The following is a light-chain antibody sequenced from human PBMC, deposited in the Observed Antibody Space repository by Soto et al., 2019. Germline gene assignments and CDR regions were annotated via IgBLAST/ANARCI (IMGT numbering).Light chain of an antibody. V-gene: IGLV1-40*01. CDR1: SSNIGAGYD. CDR2: DNS. J-gene: IGLJ1*01. Sequence: QSVLTQQPSVSGAPGQRVTISCTGRSSNIGAGYDVHWYQQLPGTAPKLLIYDNSYRPSGVPDRFSGSKSGTSASLAITGLQAEDEADYYCQSYDSSLSAYVFGAGTKVTVL. CDR3: QSYDSSLSAYV.